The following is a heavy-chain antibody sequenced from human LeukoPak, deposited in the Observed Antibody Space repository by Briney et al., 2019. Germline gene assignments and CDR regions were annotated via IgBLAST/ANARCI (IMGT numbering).Heavy chain of an antibody. V-gene: IGHV3-21*01. D-gene: IGHD2-2*01. J-gene: IGHJ4*02. Sequence: GGSLRLSCAASGFTFSSYSMNWVRQAPGKGLEWVSSISSSSSYIYYADSVKGRFTISRDNAKNSLYLQMNSLRAEDTAVYYCARDWRLNPGDCSSTSCDDYWGQGTLVTVSS. CDR2: ISSSSSYI. CDR3: ARDWRLNPGDCSSTSCDDY. CDR1: GFTFSSYS.